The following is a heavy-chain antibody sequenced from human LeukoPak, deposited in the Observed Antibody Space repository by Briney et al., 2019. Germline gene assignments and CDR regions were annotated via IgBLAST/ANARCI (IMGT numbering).Heavy chain of an antibody. CDR2: ISTTSSPT. V-gene: IGHV3-48*04. D-gene: IGHD3-3*01. CDR3: ARDFDFWSGYIV. Sequence: GGSLRLSCAASGFSFSSYSTNWVRQAPGEGLEWVSHISTTSSPTYYADSVKGRFAMSRDNAKNSVYLQMNSLRAEDTAVYYCARDFDFWSGYIVWGQGTLVTVSS. J-gene: IGHJ4*02. CDR1: GFSFSSYS.